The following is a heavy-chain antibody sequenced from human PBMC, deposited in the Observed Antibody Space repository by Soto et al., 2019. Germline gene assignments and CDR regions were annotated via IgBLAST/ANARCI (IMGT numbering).Heavy chain of an antibody. CDR3: ARALSSAAGLYFDY. J-gene: IGHJ4*02. CDR1: GGSISSYY. V-gene: IGHV4-4*07. D-gene: IGHD6-13*01. Sequence: QVQLQESGPGLVKPSETLSLTCTVSGGSISSYYWSWIRQPAGKGLEWIGRIYTSGSTNYNPSLKSRVTMSIDTSKNQFSLMLYSLTAADTAVYYCARALSSAAGLYFDYWGQGTLVTVSS. CDR2: IYTSGST.